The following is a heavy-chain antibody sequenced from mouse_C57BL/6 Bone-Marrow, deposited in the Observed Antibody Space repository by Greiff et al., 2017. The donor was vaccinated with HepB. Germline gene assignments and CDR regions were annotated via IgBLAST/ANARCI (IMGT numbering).Heavy chain of an antibody. CDR1: GFSLTSYG. J-gene: IGHJ2*01. CDR2: IWSGGST. CDR3: ASQRGDYFDY. V-gene: IGHV2-2*01. Sequence: QVQLQQSGPGLVQPSQSLSITCTVSGFSLTSYGVHWVRQSPGKGLEWLGVIWSGGSTDYNAAFISRLSISKDNSKSQVFFKMNSLQADDTAIYYCASQRGDYFDYWGQGTTLTVSS.